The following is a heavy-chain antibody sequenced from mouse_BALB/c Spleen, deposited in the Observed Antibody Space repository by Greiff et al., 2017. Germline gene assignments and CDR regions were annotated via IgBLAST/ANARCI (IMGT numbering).Heavy chain of an antibody. CDR1: GYTFSSYW. Sequence: QVQLQQSGAELMKPGASVKISCKATGYTFSSYWIEWVKQRPGHGLEWIGEILPGSGSTNYNEKFKGKATFTADTSSNTAYMQLSSLTSEDSAVYYCARGGHYYGYGAYWGQGTLVTVSA. J-gene: IGHJ3*01. CDR2: ILPGSGST. D-gene: IGHD1-2*01. CDR3: ARGGHYYGYGAY. V-gene: IGHV1-9*01.